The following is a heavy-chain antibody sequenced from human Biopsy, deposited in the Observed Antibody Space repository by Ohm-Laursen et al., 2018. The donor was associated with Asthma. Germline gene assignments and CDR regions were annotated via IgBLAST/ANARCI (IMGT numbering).Heavy chain of an antibody. J-gene: IGHJ4*02. CDR1: GFTFRSYA. D-gene: IGHD3-3*01. V-gene: IGHV3-30-3*01. CDR2: GGSYYDGGLK. Sequence: SLRLSCAASGFTFRSYAMHWVRQAPGKGLEWVAVGGSYYDGGLKYYADSVNGRFTVSRDDSKNTLYLQMNSLRPDDKAVYYCARDVMEWYLPAFDLWGQGTLVTVSS. CDR3: ARDVMEWYLPAFDL.